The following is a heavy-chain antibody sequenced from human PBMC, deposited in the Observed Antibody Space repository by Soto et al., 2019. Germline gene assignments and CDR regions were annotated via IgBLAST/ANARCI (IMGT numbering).Heavy chain of an antibody. D-gene: IGHD1-26*01. CDR3: AKDESGSYSPAFCFDY. CDR2: ISYDGSNK. V-gene: IGHV3-30*18. J-gene: IGHJ4*02. CDR1: GFTFSSYG. Sequence: GGSLRLSCAASGFTFSSYGMHWVRQAPGKGLEWVAVISYDGSNKYYADSVKGRFTISRDNSKNTLYLQMNSLRAEDTAVYYCAKDESGSYSPAFCFDYWGQGTLVTVSS.